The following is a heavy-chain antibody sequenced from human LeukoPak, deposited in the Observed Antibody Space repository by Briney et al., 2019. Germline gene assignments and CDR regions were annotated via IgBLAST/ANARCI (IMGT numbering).Heavy chain of an antibody. CDR2: IYYSGST. CDR1: GGSISSSGYY. V-gene: IGHV4-39*01. Sequence: SETLSLTCTVSGGSISSSGYYWGWIRQPPGKGLEWIRSIYYSGSTYYNPSLKSRVTISVDTSKNQFSLKLSSVTAADTAVYYCARRNYYDSSGFDYWGQGTLVTVSS. CDR3: ARRNYYDSSGFDY. J-gene: IGHJ4*02. D-gene: IGHD3-22*01.